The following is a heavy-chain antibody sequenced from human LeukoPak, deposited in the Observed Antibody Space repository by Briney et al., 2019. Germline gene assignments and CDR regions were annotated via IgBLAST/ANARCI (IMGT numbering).Heavy chain of an antibody. V-gene: IGHV4-39*07. CDR3: ARGGLYSGYDYDFDY. CDR2: IYYTGDT. Sequence: PSETLSLTRTVSGGSISSSSSYYWGWIRQPPGKGLEWVGSIYYTGDTYYNSSLKSRVTISVDTSKNQFSLKLSSVTAADTAVYYCARGGLYSGYDYDFDYWGQGTLVTVSS. D-gene: IGHD5-12*01. CDR1: GGSISSSSSYY. J-gene: IGHJ4*02.